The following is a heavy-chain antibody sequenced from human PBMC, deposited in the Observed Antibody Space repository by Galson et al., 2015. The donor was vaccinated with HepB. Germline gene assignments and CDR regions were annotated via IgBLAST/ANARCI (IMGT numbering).Heavy chain of an antibody. J-gene: IGHJ4*02. CDR3: VRGENRSGYRYDY. Sequence: SLRLSCAASGFRFNNYAMHWIRQGPGKGLEWLALIWSDSTDIICADSVRGRFTISRDNSKNILYLGMNRLRADDTGVYFCVRGENRSGYRYDYWGQGALVTVSS. V-gene: IGHV3-33*01. CDR1: GFRFNNYA. CDR2: IWSDSTDI. D-gene: IGHD5-12*01.